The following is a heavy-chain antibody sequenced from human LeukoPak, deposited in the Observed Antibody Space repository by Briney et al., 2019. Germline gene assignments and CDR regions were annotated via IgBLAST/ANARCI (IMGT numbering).Heavy chain of an antibody. D-gene: IGHD2-15*01. V-gene: IGHV1-69*13. J-gene: IGHJ4*02. CDR1: GGTFSSYA. CDR3: ARGPGPYCSGRSCSRGYYFDY. Sequence: ASVKVSCKASGGTFSSYAISWVRQAPGRGLEWMGGIIPIFGTANYAQKFQGRVTITADESTRTAYMELSSLRSEDTAVYYCARGPGPYCSGRSCSRGYYFDYWGQRTLVTVSS. CDR2: IIPIFGTA.